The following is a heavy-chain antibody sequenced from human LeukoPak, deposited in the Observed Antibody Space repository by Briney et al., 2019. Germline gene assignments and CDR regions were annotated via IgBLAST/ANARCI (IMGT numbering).Heavy chain of an antibody. J-gene: IGHJ3*02. Sequence: TGGSLRLSCAASGFTFSSNDMHWVRQPTGKGLEWVSGIGTAGDTYYPDSVKGRFTISRDNSKNTLYLQMNSLRAEDTAVYYCANLITMIVVVINRDAFDIWGQGTMVTVSS. D-gene: IGHD3-22*01. V-gene: IGHV3-13*01. CDR2: IGTAGDT. CDR3: ANLITMIVVVINRDAFDI. CDR1: GFTFSSND.